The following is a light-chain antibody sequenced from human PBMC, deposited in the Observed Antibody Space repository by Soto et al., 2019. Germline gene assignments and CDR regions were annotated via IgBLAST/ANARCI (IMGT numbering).Light chain of an antibody. CDR2: KAS. CDR1: QSISTW. Sequence: DIQVTQSPSTLSASVGDRVTITCRASQSISTWLAWYQQKPGKAPKLLICKASSLESGVPSRFSGSGSGTEFTLTISSLQPDDFATYYCQQYNGQSYTFGQGTQLEIK. J-gene: IGKJ2*01. CDR3: QQYNGQSYT. V-gene: IGKV1-5*03.